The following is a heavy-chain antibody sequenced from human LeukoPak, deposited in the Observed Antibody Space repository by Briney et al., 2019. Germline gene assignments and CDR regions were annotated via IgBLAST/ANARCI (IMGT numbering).Heavy chain of an antibody. Sequence: SVKVSCKASGGTFSSYAISWVRQAPGQGLEWMGGIIPIFGTANYAQKFQGRVTITADESTSTAYMELSSPRSEDTAVYYCARDGVRAAGTIDYWGQGTLVTVSS. CDR3: ARDGVRAAGTIDY. D-gene: IGHD6-13*01. CDR1: GGTFSSYA. CDR2: IIPIFGTA. V-gene: IGHV1-69*01. J-gene: IGHJ4*02.